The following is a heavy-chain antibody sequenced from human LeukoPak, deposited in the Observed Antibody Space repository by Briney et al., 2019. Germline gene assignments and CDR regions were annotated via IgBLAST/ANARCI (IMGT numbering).Heavy chain of an antibody. Sequence: NPSETLSLTCAVYGGSFSGYYWSWIRQPPGKGLEWIGEINHSGSTNYNPSLKSRVTISVDTSKNQFSLKLSSVTAADTAVYYCAKYPLETTRDGSGWAFDYWGQGTLVTVPS. CDR3: AKYPLETTRDGSGWAFDY. D-gene: IGHD6-19*01. J-gene: IGHJ4*02. CDR2: INHSGST. CDR1: GGSFSGYY. V-gene: IGHV4-34*01.